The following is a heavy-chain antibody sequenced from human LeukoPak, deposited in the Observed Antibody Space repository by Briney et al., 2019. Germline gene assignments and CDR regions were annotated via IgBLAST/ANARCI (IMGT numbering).Heavy chain of an antibody. V-gene: IGHV1-18*01. J-gene: IGHJ5*02. Sequence: ASVKVSXKASGYTFTSYGISWVRQAPGQGLEWMGWISAYNGNTNYAQKLQGRVTMTTDTSTNTAYMELRSLRSDDTAVYYCAREIVDSSGYYPGDPWGQGTLVTVSS. CDR3: AREIVDSSGYYPGDP. CDR2: ISAYNGNT. D-gene: IGHD3-22*01. CDR1: GYTFTSYG.